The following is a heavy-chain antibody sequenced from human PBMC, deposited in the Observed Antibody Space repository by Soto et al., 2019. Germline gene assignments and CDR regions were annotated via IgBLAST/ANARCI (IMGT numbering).Heavy chain of an antibody. D-gene: IGHD3-10*01. CDR2: INPNSGGT. CDR3: ARVVRETAWGDAFGI. J-gene: IGHJ3*02. CDR1: GYTFTGYY. V-gene: IGHV1-2*02. Sequence: QVQLMQSGAEVKKPGASVKVSCKASGYTFTGYYMHWVRQAPGQGLEWMGWINPNSGGTNYAQKFQGRVTMTRDTSISTAYMELSRLRSDDTAVYYCARVVRETAWGDAFGIWGQGTMVTVSS.